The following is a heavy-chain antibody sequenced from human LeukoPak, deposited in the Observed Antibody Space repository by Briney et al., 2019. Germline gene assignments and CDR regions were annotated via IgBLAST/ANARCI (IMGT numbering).Heavy chain of an antibody. D-gene: IGHD1-1*01. V-gene: IGHV3-23*01. CDR2: ISGSGGSA. CDR1: GFTFSSYT. J-gene: IGHJ4*02. CDR3: ARLWGHWNDVDYFDY. Sequence: GGSLRLSCATSGFTFSSYTMSWVRQAPGKGLEWVSAISGSGGSAYYADSVKGRFTISRDNSKNTLYLQMNSLRAEDTAVYYCARLWGHWNDVDYFDYWGQGTLVTVSS.